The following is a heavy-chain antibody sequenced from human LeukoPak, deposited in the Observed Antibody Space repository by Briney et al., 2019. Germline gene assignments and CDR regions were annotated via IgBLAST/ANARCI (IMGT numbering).Heavy chain of an antibody. CDR1: GFTFSSSY. CDR2: FSSGGST. V-gene: IGHV3-53*01. J-gene: IGHJ4*02. Sequence: PGGSLRLSCAASGFTFSSSYMSWVRQAPGKGLEWVSVFSSGGSTYYADSVKGRFTISKDNSKNTVYLQMTSLRAEDTAVYYCARLYSGYDSFDYWGQGTLVTVSS. D-gene: IGHD5-12*01. CDR3: ARLYSGYDSFDY.